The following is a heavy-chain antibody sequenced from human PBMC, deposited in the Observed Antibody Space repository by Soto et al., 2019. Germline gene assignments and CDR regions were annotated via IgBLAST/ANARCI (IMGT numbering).Heavy chain of an antibody. V-gene: IGHV4-59*01. CDR2: IYYIGSS. CDR1: GGSITNYY. D-gene: IGHD1-1*01. CDR3: ARGDWNDYYYYGLDV. J-gene: IGHJ6*02. Sequence: QVQLQESGPGLVKPSETLSLTCAVSGGSITNYYWTWIRQPPGMGLEWIGYIYYIGSSNYNPPLKSRVTISVDTSKNQFSLKLSSVTAADTAVYYCARGDWNDYYYYGLDVWGQGTTVTVSS.